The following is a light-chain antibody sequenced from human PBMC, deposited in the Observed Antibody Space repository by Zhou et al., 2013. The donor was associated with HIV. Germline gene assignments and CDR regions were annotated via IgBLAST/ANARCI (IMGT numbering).Light chain of an antibody. Sequence: DIQMTQSPSTLSASVGDRVTIACRASQSISNWLAWYQKRPGKAPKLLISKASSLESGVPLRFSGSRSGTEFTLTISSLQPDDYATYYCQQYNTSPITFGQGTRLQIK. CDR2: KAS. CDR3: QQYNTSPIT. J-gene: IGKJ5*01. CDR1: QSISNW. V-gene: IGKV1-5*03.